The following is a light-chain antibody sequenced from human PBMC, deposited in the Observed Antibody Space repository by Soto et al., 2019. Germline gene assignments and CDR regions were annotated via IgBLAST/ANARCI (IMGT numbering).Light chain of an antibody. Sequence: EIVLTQSPGTLSLSPGERATLSCRASQCVSSNYLAWYQQKPGQAPRILIYGASSRATGIPDRLSGSGSGRNFTLSSSRLESGDFAVYYCEQYGSSPGTFGQGTKVYIK. J-gene: IGKJ1*01. CDR1: QCVSSNY. CDR2: GAS. CDR3: EQYGSSPGT. V-gene: IGKV3-20*01.